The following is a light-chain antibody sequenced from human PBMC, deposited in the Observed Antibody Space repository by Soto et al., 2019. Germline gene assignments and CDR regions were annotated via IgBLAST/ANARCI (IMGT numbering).Light chain of an antibody. CDR2: EVS. CDR3: SSYTAGGII. CDR1: SGDVGGYYY. J-gene: IGLJ1*01. Sequence: QSALTQPASGSGSPGQSITISCTGTSGDVGGYYYDSWYQQLPGKAPKLMISEVSNRPSGVSNRFSGSKSGNTASLTISGLQAEDEADYYCSSYTAGGIIFGTGTKLTVL. V-gene: IGLV2-14*01.